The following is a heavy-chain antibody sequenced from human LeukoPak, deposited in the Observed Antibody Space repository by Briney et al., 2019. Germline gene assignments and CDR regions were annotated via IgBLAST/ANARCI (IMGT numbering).Heavy chain of an antibody. CDR1: GFTFDDYG. D-gene: IGHD3-22*01. CDR2: IRYDGSNK. CDR3: AKEAPYYYDSSGPFDY. V-gene: IGHV3-30*02. Sequence: PGGSLRLSCAASGFTFDDYGMSWVRQAPGKGLEWVAFIRYDGSNKYYADSVKGRFTISRDNSKNTLYLQMNSLGAEDTAVYYCAKEAPYYYDSSGPFDYWGQGTLVTVPS. J-gene: IGHJ4*02.